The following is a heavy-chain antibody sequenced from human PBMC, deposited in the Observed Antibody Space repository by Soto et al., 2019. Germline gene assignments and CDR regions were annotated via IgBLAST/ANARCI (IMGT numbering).Heavy chain of an antibody. CDR3: ASTINLAADDAFDI. Sequence: GGSLRLSCAASGFTFSSYGMHWVRQAPGKGLEWVAVIWYDGSNKYYADSVKGRFTISRDNSKNTLYLQMNSLRAEETAVYYCASTINLAADDAFDIWGQGTMVTVSS. CDR2: IWYDGSNK. V-gene: IGHV3-33*01. D-gene: IGHD1-1*01. CDR1: GFTFSSYG. J-gene: IGHJ3*02.